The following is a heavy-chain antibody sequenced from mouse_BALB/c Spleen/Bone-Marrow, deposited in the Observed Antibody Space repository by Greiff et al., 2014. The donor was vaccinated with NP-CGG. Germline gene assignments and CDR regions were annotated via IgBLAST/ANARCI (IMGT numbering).Heavy chain of an antibody. V-gene: IGHV5-6-4*01. CDR2: ITSVGVYT. D-gene: IGHD2-3*01. Sequence: EVQLVESGGGLVKPGGSLKLSCAASGSTFSSYTMSWVRQTPEKRLEWVATITSVGVYTYYPDSVKGRFTISRDNAKNTLYLQMSSLKSEDTAMYYCTRDLYDGYSYYAMPYSGQGPSVTGSA. CDR1: GSTFSSYT. CDR3: TRDLYDGYSYYAMPY. J-gene: IGHJ4*01.